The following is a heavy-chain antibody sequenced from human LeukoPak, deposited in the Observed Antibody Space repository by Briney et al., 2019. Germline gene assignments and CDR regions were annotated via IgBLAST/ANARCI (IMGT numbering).Heavy chain of an antibody. V-gene: IGHV3-7*01. D-gene: IGHD2-15*01. CDR2: INKDADKI. CDR1: GFSLSDYW. Sequence: PGGSLRLSCVASGFSLSDYWMSWVRQTPGKGLEWVANINKDADKIYYLDSVKGRFTISRDSAKNSLFLQMNSLSAEDTAIYYCARGGSSLDYWGQGTLVTVSS. J-gene: IGHJ4*02. CDR3: ARGGSSLDY.